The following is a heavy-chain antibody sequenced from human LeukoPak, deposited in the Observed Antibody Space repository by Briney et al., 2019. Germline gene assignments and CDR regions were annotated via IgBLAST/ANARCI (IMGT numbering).Heavy chain of an antibody. CDR2: ISGDGTIK. Sequence: GGSLRLSCEPSGFPFSSYWMLWVRQAPAKGLVWVSRISGDGTIKTYADFVRGRFTISRDNTKNILYLQMNSLRVEDTAIYFCSRSQFDYWGQGVLVTVSS. V-gene: IGHV3-74*03. CDR1: GFPFSSYW. J-gene: IGHJ4*02. CDR3: SRSQFDY.